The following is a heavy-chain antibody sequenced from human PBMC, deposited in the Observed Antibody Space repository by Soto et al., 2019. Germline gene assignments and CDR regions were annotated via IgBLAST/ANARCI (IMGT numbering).Heavy chain of an antibody. CDR1: GFTFSSYS. D-gene: IGHD6-19*01. V-gene: IGHV3-48*02. J-gene: IGHJ6*02. CDR3: ARGAVAGKYYYYYGMDV. CDR2: ISSSSSTI. Sequence: GGSLRLSCAASGFTFSSYSMNWVRQAPGKGLEWVSYISSSSSTIYYADSVKGRFTISRDNAKNSLYLQMNSLRDEDTAVYYCARGAVAGKYYYYYGMDVWGQGTKVTVSS.